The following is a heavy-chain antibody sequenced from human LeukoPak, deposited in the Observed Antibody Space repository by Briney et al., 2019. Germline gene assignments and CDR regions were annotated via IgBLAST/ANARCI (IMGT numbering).Heavy chain of an antibody. V-gene: IGHV1-46*03. CDR2: INPSGGST. J-gene: IGHJ6*03. CDR1: GYTFTRYY. CDR3: ARDPRESTPMVSLYYYYMDV. Sequence: ASVKVSCKASGYTFTRYYMHWVRQAPGQGLEWMGIINPSGGSTSYAQKFQGRVTMTRDTSTSTVYMELSSLRSEDTAVYYCARDPRESTPMVSLYYYYMDVWGKGITVTVSS. D-gene: IGHD5-18*01.